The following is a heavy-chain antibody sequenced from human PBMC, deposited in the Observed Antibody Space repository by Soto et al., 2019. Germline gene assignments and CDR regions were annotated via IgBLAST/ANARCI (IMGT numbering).Heavy chain of an antibody. CDR1: GFTSSRCA. Sequence: EVQLVDSGGGLVQPGGSLRLSCVASGFTSSRCAMRWVRQAPGKGLELVSGISASGGSTYYADSVKGSFTISRDKSKNKLYLQTNSLRAEDTAVYYCATPGLGTGRYFFHDWGQGTLVTVSS. D-gene: IGHD2-8*02. CDR2: ISASGGST. V-gene: IGHV3-23*04. J-gene: IGHJ4*02. CDR3: ATPGLGTGRYFFHD.